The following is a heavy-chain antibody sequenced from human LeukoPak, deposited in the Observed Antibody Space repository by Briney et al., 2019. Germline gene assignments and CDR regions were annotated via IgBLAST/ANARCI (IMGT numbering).Heavy chain of an antibody. CDR3: ARVFGDYMAFDI. CDR1: GFTFSSYW. V-gene: IGHV3-74*01. J-gene: IGHJ3*02. Sequence: GGSLRLSCAGSGFTFSSYWMHWVRQAPGKGLVWVSRIKSDGSSTTYADSAKGRFTISRDNAKNTLYLQMNSLRAEDTAVYYCARVFGDYMAFDIWGQGTTVTVSS. CDR2: IKSDGSST. D-gene: IGHD3-10*01.